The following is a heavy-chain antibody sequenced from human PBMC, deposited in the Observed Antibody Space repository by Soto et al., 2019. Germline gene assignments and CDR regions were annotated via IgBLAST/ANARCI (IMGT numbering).Heavy chain of an antibody. J-gene: IGHJ4*02. CDR2: IYYSGST. Sequence: SETLSLTCTVSGGSVSSGSYYWSWIRQPPGKGLEWIGYIYYSGSTNYNPSLKSRVTISVDTSKNQFSLKLSSVTAADTAVYYCAREGVPPYSSSLGFDYWGQGTLVTGS. D-gene: IGHD6-6*01. V-gene: IGHV4-61*01. CDR3: AREGVPPYSSSLGFDY. CDR1: GGSVSSGSYY.